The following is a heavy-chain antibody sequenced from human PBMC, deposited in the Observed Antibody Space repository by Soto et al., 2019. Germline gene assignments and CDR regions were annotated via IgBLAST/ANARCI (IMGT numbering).Heavy chain of an antibody. CDR2: IYYSGST. J-gene: IGHJ6*02. CDR1: AGSISSGEYY. Sequence: VQLQESGPGLVKPSQTLSLTCTVSAGSISSGEYYWSWISKHPGKGLEWIGYIYYSGSTYYNPSLKSRVTISVDTSKNQFSLKLSSVTAADTAVYYCAASCVGCGGFNYYGMDVWGQGTTVTVSS. V-gene: IGHV4-31*03. D-gene: IGHD2-21*01. CDR3: AASCVGCGGFNYYGMDV.